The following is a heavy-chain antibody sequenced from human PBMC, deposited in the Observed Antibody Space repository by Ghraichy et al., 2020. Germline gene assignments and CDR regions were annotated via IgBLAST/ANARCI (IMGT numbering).Heavy chain of an antibody. V-gene: IGHV4-39*01. J-gene: IGHJ4*02. CDR2: IYYSGST. Sequence: SETLSLTCTVSGGSISSSSYYWGWIRQPPGKGLEWIGSIYYSGSTYYKPSLKSRVTISVDTSKNQFSLKLSSVTAADTAVYYCARHVWSGDSSSYYFDYWGQGTLVTVSS. D-gene: IGHD6-19*01. CDR1: GGSISSSSYY. CDR3: ARHVWSGDSSSYYFDY.